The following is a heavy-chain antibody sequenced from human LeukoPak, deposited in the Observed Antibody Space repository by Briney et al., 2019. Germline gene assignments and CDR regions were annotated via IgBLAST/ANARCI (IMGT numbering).Heavy chain of an antibody. J-gene: IGHJ4*02. CDR2: IRYDGSNK. CDR1: GFAVKSSY. CDR3: ARAPRGYSGYAPFDY. V-gene: IGHV3-30*02. D-gene: IGHD5-12*01. Sequence: PGGSLRLSCAASGFAVKSSYMNWVRQAPGKGLEWVAFIRYDGSNKYYADSVKGRFTISRDNSKNTLYLQMNSLRAEDTAVYYCARAPRGYSGYAPFDYWGQGTLVTVSS.